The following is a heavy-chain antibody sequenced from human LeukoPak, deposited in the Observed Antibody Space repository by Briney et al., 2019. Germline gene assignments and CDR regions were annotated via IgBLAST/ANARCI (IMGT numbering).Heavy chain of an antibody. D-gene: IGHD3-9*01. Sequence: QPGGSLRLSCTVSGFTVSSNSMSWVRQAPGKGLLWVARINTDGSLTNYADSVKGRFTISRDNAKNSLYLQMNSLRAEDTALYYCVFSGFGLGFDYWGQGTLVTVSS. CDR1: GFTVSSNS. CDR2: INTDGSLT. CDR3: VFSGFGLGFDY. V-gene: IGHV3-74*01. J-gene: IGHJ4*02.